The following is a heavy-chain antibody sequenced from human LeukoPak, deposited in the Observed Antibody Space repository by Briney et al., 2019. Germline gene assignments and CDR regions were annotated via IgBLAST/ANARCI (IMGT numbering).Heavy chain of an antibody. CDR1: GFTFSSYG. Sequence: GGSLRLSCAASGFTFSSYGMHWVRQAPGKGLEWVAVIWYDGSNKYYADSVKGRFTISRDNSKNTLYLQMHSLRAEDTAVYYCAREEGFDYDILTGYPIDYWGQGTLVTVSS. J-gene: IGHJ4*02. CDR2: IWYDGSNK. V-gene: IGHV3-33*01. CDR3: AREEGFDYDILTGYPIDY. D-gene: IGHD3-9*01.